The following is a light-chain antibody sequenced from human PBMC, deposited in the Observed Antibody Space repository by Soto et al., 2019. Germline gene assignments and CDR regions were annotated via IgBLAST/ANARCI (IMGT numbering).Light chain of an antibody. CDR1: SSDVGDYDY. CDR3: CSYAGSYALV. J-gene: IGLJ3*02. V-gene: IGLV2-11*01. CDR2: GVG. Sequence: QSALTQPRSVSGYPGQSVTISCTGTSSDVGDYDYVSWYQQHPGRAPKLLIYGVGKRPSGVPDRFSGSKSGNTASLTISGLQAEDEAYYYCCSYAGSYALVFGGGTQLTVL.